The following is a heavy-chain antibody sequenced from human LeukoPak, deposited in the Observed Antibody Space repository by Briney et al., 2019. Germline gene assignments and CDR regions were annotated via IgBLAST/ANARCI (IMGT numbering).Heavy chain of an antibody. Sequence: ASVKVSCKASGYTFTSYGISWVRQAPGQGLEWMGWISAYNGNTNYAQKLQGRVTMTTDTSTSTAYMELRSLRPDDTAVYYCARDSPYYYDSSGYQFEYWGQGTLVTVSS. D-gene: IGHD3-22*01. CDR1: GYTFTSYG. V-gene: IGHV1-18*01. J-gene: IGHJ4*02. CDR3: ARDSPYYYDSSGYQFEY. CDR2: ISAYNGNT.